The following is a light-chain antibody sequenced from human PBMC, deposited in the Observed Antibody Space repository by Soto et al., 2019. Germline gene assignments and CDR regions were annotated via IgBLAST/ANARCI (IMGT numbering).Light chain of an antibody. CDR1: QSVSSN. V-gene: IGKV3-15*01. Sequence: EKGMTQSPATLSASPGERATLSSRASQSVSSNLAWYQQKPGQAPRLLIYGASTRATGIPARFSGSGSGTEFTLTISSRQSEDFAVYYCQQYNNWPPGTFGQGTKVDIK. CDR3: QQYNNWPPGT. J-gene: IGKJ1*01. CDR2: GAS.